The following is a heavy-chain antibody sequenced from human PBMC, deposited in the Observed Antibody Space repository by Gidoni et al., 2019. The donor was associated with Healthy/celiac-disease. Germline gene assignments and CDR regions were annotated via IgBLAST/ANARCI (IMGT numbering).Heavy chain of an antibody. Sequence: QVQLQQWGAGLLKPSETLSLTCAVYGGSFSGYYWSWIRQPPGKGLEWIGEINHSGSTNYNPSLKSRVTISVDTSKNQFSLKLSSVTAADTAVYYCRGDWLSPPYYYYYGMDVWGQGTTVTVSS. CDR3: RGDWLSPPYYYYYGMDV. CDR2: INHSGST. J-gene: IGHJ6*02. CDR1: GGSFSGYY. D-gene: IGHD3-9*01. V-gene: IGHV4-34*01.